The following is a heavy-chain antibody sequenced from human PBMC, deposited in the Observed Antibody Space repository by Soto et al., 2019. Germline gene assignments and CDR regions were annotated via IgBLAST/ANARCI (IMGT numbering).Heavy chain of an antibody. CDR1: CLCFNGYY. D-gene: IGHD6-13*01. V-gene: IGHV4-34*01. Sequence: LVTLALNCAVHCLCFNGYYWRWILQPARKGLEWIGEINHSGSTNYNPSLKSRVTISVDTSKNQFSLKLSSVTAADTAVYYCARGGGRSSWYKNWFDPWGQG. CDR2: INHSGST. J-gene: IGHJ5*02. CDR3: ARGGGRSSWYKNWFDP.